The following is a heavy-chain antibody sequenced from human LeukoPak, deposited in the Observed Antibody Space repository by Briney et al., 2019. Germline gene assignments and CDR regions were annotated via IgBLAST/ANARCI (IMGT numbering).Heavy chain of an antibody. D-gene: IGHD3-3*01. V-gene: IGHV3-23*01. CDR1: GFTFSRYA. CDR2: ISGSGGST. CDR3: AREALEWSPPDI. Sequence: PGGSLRLSCAASGFTFSRYAMSWVRQAPGKGLEWVSAISGSGGSTYYADSVKGRFTISRDNSKNTLYLQMNNMRTEDTAVYYCAREALEWSPPDIWGQGTTVTVSS. J-gene: IGHJ3*02.